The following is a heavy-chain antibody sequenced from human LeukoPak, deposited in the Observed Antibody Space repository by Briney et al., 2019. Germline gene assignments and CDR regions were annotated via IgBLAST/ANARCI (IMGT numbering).Heavy chain of an antibody. Sequence: PGRSLRLSCTASGFTFGDYAMSWVRQAPGKGLEWVGFIRSKAYGGTTEYAASVKGRFTISRDDSKSIAYPQMNSLKTEDTAVYYCTRDRRITIFGVVDRAFDIWGQGTMVTVSS. CDR3: TRDRRITIFGVVDRAFDI. V-gene: IGHV3-49*04. D-gene: IGHD3-3*01. CDR2: IRSKAYGGTT. CDR1: GFTFGDYA. J-gene: IGHJ3*02.